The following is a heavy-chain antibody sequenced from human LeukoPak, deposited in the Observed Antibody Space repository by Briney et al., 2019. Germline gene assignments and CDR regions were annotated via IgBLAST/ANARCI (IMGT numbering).Heavy chain of an antibody. CDR3: ARDYSNQRGFDY. V-gene: IGHV4-4*08. Sequence: PSETLSLTCTVSGGSISSYYWSWIRQPPGKGLEWIGYIYYSGSTYYNPSLKSRVTISVDTSKNQFSLKLSSVTAADTAVYYCARDYSNQRGFDYWGQGTLVTVSS. CDR1: GGSISSYY. D-gene: IGHD4-11*01. J-gene: IGHJ4*02. CDR2: IYYSGST.